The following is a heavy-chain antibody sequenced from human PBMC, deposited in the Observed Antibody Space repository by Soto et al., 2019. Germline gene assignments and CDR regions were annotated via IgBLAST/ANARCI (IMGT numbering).Heavy chain of an antibody. V-gene: IGHV1-69*06. Sequence: SVKVSCKASGGTFSSYAISWVRQAPGQGLEWMGGIIPIFGTANYAQKFQGRVTITADKSTSTAYMELSSLRSEDTAVYYCASRTDYYDSYAFDIWGQGTMVTVS. CDR3: ASRTDYYDSYAFDI. CDR2: IIPIFGTA. D-gene: IGHD3-22*01. CDR1: GGTFSSYA. J-gene: IGHJ3*02.